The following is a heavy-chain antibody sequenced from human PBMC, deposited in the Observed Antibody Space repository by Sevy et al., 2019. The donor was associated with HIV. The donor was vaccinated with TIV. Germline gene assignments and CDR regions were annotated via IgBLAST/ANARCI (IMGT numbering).Heavy chain of an antibody. J-gene: IGHJ4*02. CDR3: ATHAGIAAAGRVFDY. CDR1: GFTFSDHY. D-gene: IGHD6-13*01. CDR2: IRNKADSYTT. Sequence: GGSLRLSCAASGFTFSDHYMEWVRQAPGKGLEWVDRIRNKADSYTTEYAASVKGRFTISRDDSKNSLYLLMNSLKTEDTAVYYCATHAGIAAAGRVFDYWGQGTLVTVSS. V-gene: IGHV3-72*01.